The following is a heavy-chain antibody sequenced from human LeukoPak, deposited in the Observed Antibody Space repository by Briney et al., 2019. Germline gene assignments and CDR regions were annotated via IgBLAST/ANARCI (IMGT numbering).Heavy chain of an antibody. CDR3: ARGEVDYYYYYMDV. Sequence: GGSLRLSCAASGFTVSSNYMSWVRQAPGKGLEWVSVIYSGGSTYYADSVKGRFTISRDNSKHTLYLQMNSLRAEDTAVYYCARGEVDYYYYYMDVWGKGTTVTISS. J-gene: IGHJ6*03. CDR2: IYSGGST. V-gene: IGHV3-53*01. CDR1: GFTVSSNY.